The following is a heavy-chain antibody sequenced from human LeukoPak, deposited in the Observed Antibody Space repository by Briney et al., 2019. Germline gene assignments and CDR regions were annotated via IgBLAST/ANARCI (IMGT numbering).Heavy chain of an antibody. J-gene: IGHJ4*02. CDR2: IYYSGST. D-gene: IGHD1-26*01. Sequence: PSETLSLTCTVSGGSISNGGYYWSWIRQHPGKGLEWIGYIYYSGSTYYNPSLKSRVNISVDTSKNQFSLKLNSVTAAETAVYYCARAPTYSGSHYWGQGTLVTVSS. V-gene: IGHV4-31*03. CDR1: GGSISNGGYY. CDR3: ARAPTYSGSHY.